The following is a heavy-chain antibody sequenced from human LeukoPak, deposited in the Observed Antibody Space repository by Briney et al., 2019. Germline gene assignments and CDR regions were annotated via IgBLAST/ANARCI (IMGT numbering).Heavy chain of an antibody. V-gene: IGHV4-34*01. CDR1: GGSFSGYY. J-gene: IGHJ5*02. Sequence: SETLSLTCAVYGGSFSGYYWSWIRQPPGKGLEWIGEINHSGSTNYNPSLKSRVTISVDTSKNQFSLKLSSVTAADTAVYYCARGLGSWFDPWGRGTLVTVSS. CDR3: ARGLGSWFDP. CDR2: INHSGST.